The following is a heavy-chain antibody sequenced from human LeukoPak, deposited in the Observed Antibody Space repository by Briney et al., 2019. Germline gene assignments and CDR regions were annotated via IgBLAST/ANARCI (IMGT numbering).Heavy chain of an antibody. D-gene: IGHD2-2*01. V-gene: IGHV3-7*01. CDR3: ARDILGYCSSTSCYPEDYYYGMDV. CDR1: GFTFSSYA. J-gene: IGHJ6*02. CDR2: IKQDGSEK. Sequence: GGSLRLSCAASGFTFSSYAMSWVRQAPGKGLEWVANIKQDGSEKYYVDSVKGRFTISRDNAKNSLYLQMNSLRAEDTAVYYCARDILGYCSSTSCYPEDYYYGMDVWGQGTTVTVSS.